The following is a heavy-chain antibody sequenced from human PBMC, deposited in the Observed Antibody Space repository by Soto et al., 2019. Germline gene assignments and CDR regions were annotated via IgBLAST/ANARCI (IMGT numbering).Heavy chain of an antibody. Sequence: EVQLLESGGGLVQPGGSLRLSCAASGFTFSSYAMSWVRQAPGKGLEWVSAISGSGGSTYYADSVKGRFTISRDNSKNTLYLQMNSLRAEDTAVYYCAKFRLGYCSSTSCYYYYGMDVWGQGTTVTVSS. J-gene: IGHJ6*02. CDR3: AKFRLGYCSSTSCYYYYGMDV. D-gene: IGHD2-2*01. CDR1: GFTFSSYA. CDR2: ISGSGGST. V-gene: IGHV3-23*01.